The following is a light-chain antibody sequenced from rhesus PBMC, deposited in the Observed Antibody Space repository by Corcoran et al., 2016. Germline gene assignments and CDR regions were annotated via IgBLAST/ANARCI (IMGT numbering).Light chain of an antibody. V-gene: IGKV2-104*02. CDR2: EVS. CDR1: QSLLDREDGNTY. CDR3: MQALEFPPT. J-gene: IGKJ4*01. Sequence: DIVMTQTPLSLPVTPGEPASISCRSSQSLLDREDGNTYLDWYLQKPGQSPQLWIYEVSTRAYGVPDRLSGSGSETDFTLKISRVEAEDVGVYYCMQALEFPPTFGGGTKVEIK.